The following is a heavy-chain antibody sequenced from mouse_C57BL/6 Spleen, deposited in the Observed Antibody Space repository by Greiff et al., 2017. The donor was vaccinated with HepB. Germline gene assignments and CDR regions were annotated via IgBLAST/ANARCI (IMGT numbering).Heavy chain of an antibody. D-gene: IGHD2-4*01. Sequence: VQLQQPGAELVKPGASVKLSCKASGYTFTSYWMHWVKQRPGQGLEWIGMIHPNSGSTNYNEKFKSKATLTVDKSSSTAYMQLSSLTSEDSAVYYCARKNDYDYAMDYWGQGTSVTVSS. CDR2: IHPNSGST. CDR1: GYTFTSYW. V-gene: IGHV1-64*01. CDR3: ARKNDYDYAMDY. J-gene: IGHJ4*01.